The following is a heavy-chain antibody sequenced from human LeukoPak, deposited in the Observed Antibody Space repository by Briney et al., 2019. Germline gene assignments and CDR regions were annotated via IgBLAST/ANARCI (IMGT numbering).Heavy chain of an antibody. Sequence: APVKVSCKVSGYTLTELSMHWVRQAPGKGLEWMGGFDPEDGETIYAQKFQGRVTMTEDTSTDTAYMELSSLRSEDTAVYYCAPDLRTGTTLWDYWGQGTLVTVSS. CDR1: GYTLTELS. J-gene: IGHJ4*02. CDR2: FDPEDGET. D-gene: IGHD1-1*01. V-gene: IGHV1-24*01. CDR3: APDLRTGTTLWDY.